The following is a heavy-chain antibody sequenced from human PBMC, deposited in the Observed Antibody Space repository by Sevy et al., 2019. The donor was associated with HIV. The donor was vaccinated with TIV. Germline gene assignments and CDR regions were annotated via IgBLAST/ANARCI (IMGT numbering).Heavy chain of an antibody. V-gene: IGHV1-69*10. D-gene: IGHD6-19*01. CDR2: IIPILGTV. Sequence: ASLKVSCKASGGTFSSYGISWVRQAPGQGLEWMGGIIPILGTVNYAQKFQGRVTITADKSTKTAYMELSSLRSEDTAVYYCARGGGNGWYYFDYWGQETLVTVSS. CDR1: GGTFSSYG. CDR3: ARGGGNGWYYFDY. J-gene: IGHJ4*02.